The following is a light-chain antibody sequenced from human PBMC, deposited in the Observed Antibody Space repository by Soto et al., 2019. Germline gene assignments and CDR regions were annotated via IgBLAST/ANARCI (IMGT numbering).Light chain of an antibody. CDR1: SSNIGAGYD. Sequence: QSVLTQPPSVSGAPGQRVTISCTGGSSNIGAGYDVHWYQQLPGTAPKLLIYGNNNRPSGVPDRFSGSKSDTSASLAITGLQAEDEADYYCQSYDTSPSVVVFGGGTKVTVL. CDR2: GNN. V-gene: IGLV1-40*01. CDR3: QSYDTSPSVVV. J-gene: IGLJ2*01.